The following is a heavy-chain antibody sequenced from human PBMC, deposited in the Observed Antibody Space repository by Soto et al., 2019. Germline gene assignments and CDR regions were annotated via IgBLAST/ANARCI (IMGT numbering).Heavy chain of an antibody. CDR3: ARHHGSPGSYFGLDV. D-gene: IGHD6-13*01. Sequence: PGESLKISCKGSGYSFTSYWINWVRQMPGKGLEWMGIIYPGDSDTRYSPSFQGQVTISADKSIDTAYLQWRSLKASDTAVYYCARHHGSPGSYFGLDVWGQGTLVTVS. CDR1: GYSFTSYW. CDR2: IYPGDSDT. V-gene: IGHV5-51*01. J-gene: IGHJ6*02.